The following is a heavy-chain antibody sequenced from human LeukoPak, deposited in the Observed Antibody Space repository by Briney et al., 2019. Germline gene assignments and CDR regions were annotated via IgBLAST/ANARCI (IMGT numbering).Heavy chain of an antibody. V-gene: IGHV4-38-2*01. CDR2: LSDGGTP. CDR3: GTSDSGSIFGVVISF. D-gene: IGHD3-3*02. J-gene: IGHJ4*02. Sequence: PSETLSLTCVVSGYSISSGHYWGWIRQPPGKGLEWIGSLSDGGTPDYNPSLKSRVSMSIDTSKNQFSLRLRSLTAADTAIYYCGTSDSGSIFGVVISFWGQGTLVTVSS. CDR1: GYSISSGHY.